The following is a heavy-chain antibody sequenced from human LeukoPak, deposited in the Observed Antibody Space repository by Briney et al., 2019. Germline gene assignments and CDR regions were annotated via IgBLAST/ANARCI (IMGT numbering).Heavy chain of an antibody. Sequence: PGGSLRLSCAASGFTFSGSWMTWVRQTPGGGLEWVAHINPDGSERDYVDSVKGRFTISRDNAKNSLYLQMNSLRAEDTALYYCAKDSSGYYGVFDYWGQGTLVTVSS. D-gene: IGHD3-22*01. CDR3: AKDSSGYYGVFDY. J-gene: IGHJ4*02. CDR2: INPDGSER. V-gene: IGHV3-7*03. CDR1: GFTFSGSW.